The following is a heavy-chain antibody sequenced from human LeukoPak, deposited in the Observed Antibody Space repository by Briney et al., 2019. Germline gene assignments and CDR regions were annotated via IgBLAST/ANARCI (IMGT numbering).Heavy chain of an antibody. CDR1: GFTFSNAW. J-gene: IGHJ4*02. V-gene: IGHV3-15*01. CDR3: TTADYYDSSEGY. D-gene: IGHD3-22*01. Sequence: GGSLRLSCAASGFTFSNAWMSWVCQAPGKGLEWVGRIKSKTDGGTTDYAAPVKGRFTISRDDSKNTLYLQMNSLKTEDTAVYYCTTADYYDSSEGYWGQGTLVTVSS. CDR2: IKSKTDGGTT.